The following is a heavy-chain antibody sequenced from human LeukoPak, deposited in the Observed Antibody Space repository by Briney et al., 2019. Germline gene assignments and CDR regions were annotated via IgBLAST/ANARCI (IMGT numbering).Heavy chain of an antibody. CDR1: GYTFTGYY. CDR3: AREGVVTMVRGVIGPEFDP. J-gene: IGHJ5*02. Sequence: GAPVKVSCKASGYTFTGYYMHWVRQAPGQGLEWMGWINPNSGGTNYAQKFQGRVTMTRDTSISTAYMELSRLRSDDTAVYYCAREGVVTMVRGVIGPEFDPWGQGTLVTVSS. V-gene: IGHV1-2*02. D-gene: IGHD3-10*01. CDR2: INPNSGGT.